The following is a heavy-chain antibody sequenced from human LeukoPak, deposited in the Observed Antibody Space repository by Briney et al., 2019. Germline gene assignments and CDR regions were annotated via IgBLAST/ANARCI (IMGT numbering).Heavy chain of an antibody. J-gene: IGHJ4*02. CDR3: ASSSGWYSYFDY. V-gene: IGHV3-11*01. Sequence: GGSLRLSCAASGFTFSDYYMSWIRQAPGKGLEWVSYISSSGSTIYHADSVKGRFTISRDNAKNSLYLQMNSLRAEDTAVYYCASSSGWYSYFDYWGQGTLVTVSS. D-gene: IGHD6-19*01. CDR1: GFTFSDYY. CDR2: ISSSGSTI.